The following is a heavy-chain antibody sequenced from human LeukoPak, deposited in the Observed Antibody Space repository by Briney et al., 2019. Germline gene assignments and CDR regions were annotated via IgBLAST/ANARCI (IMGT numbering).Heavy chain of an antibody. CDR3: ARDTAPATYYDYVWGSYRPIFDY. Sequence: PGGSLRLSCAASGFTFSSYSMNWVRQAPGKGLEWVSYISSSSSTIYYAASVKGQFTISRDNAKNSLYLQMNSLRAEDTAVYYCARDTAPATYYDYVWGSYRPIFDYWGQGTLVTVSS. D-gene: IGHD3-16*02. J-gene: IGHJ4*02. V-gene: IGHV3-48*01. CDR2: ISSSSSTI. CDR1: GFTFSSYS.